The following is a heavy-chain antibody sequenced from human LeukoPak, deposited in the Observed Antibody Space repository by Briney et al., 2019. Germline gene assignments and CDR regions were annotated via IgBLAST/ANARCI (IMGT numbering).Heavy chain of an antibody. CDR2: ISSSGSTI. V-gene: IGHV3-48*03. Sequence: GGSLRLSCAASGFTFRSYEMNWVRQAPGKGLEWVSYISSSGSTIYYADSVKGRFTISRDNAKNSLYLQMNSLRAEDTAVYYCARARIVVVIPSDAFDIWGQGTMVTVSS. CDR1: GFTFRSYE. J-gene: IGHJ3*02. D-gene: IGHD3-22*01. CDR3: ARARIVVVIPSDAFDI.